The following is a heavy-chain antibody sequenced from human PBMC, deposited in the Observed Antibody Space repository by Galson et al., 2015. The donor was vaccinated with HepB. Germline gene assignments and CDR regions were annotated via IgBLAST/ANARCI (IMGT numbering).Heavy chain of an antibody. CDR2: ISTYNGNT. V-gene: IGHV1-18*01. J-gene: IGHJ4*02. Sequence: SVKVSCKASGYTFTSFGITWVRQAPGQGLEWVGWISTYNGNTKYAQKFQGRVTMTTDTSTSTAYMDLRSLRSDDTAVYYCVRDAGRYCSGASCYPGYDYWGQGTLVTVSS. D-gene: IGHD2-15*01. CDR1: GYTFTSFG. CDR3: VRDAGRYCSGASCYPGYDY.